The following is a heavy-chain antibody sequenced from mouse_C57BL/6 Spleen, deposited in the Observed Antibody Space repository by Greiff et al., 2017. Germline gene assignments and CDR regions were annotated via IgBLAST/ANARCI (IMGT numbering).Heavy chain of an antibody. CDR1: GYTFTSYW. CDR3: EGGDYDGFAY. Sequence: VQLQQPGADLVRPGSSLTLSCKASGYTFTSYWMDWVKQRPGQGLVGIGNIYPSDSDTHYNQKFKDQATFTVDKSYNTAYMQLSSLTAEDAAVYCGEGGDYDGFAYWGQGTLVTVSA. CDR2: IYPSDSDT. D-gene: IGHD2-4*01. V-gene: IGHV1-61*01. J-gene: IGHJ3*01.